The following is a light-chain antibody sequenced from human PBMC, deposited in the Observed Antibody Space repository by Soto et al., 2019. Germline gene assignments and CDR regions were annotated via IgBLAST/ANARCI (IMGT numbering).Light chain of an antibody. CDR2: GGN. Sequence: QSVLAQPASMSGSPGQSITISCTGSSSNIGAPYDVHWYQHLPGTAPKLLIYGGNNRPSGVPDRFSGSRSGTSASLDITGLQAEDEAAYFCQSYDMSLNNYVFGTGTRSPS. CDR3: QSYDMSLNNYV. J-gene: IGLJ1*01. V-gene: IGLV1-40*01. CDR1: SSNIGAPYD.